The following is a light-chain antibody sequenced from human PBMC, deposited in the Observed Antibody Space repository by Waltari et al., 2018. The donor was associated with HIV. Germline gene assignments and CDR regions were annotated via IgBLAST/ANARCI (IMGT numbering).Light chain of an antibody. CDR1: SSNVGSDDL. J-gene: IGLJ1*01. Sequence: QSALTQPASVSGSPGQWITISCTGASSNVGSDDLAFRYQQHPGEAPKLIIYEVTKRPSGVSNRFSGSKSGNTASLTISGLQAEDEADYYCCSCPRSGIRYVFGTGTKVTVL. V-gene: IGLV2-23*02. CDR2: EVT. CDR3: CSCPRSGIRYV.